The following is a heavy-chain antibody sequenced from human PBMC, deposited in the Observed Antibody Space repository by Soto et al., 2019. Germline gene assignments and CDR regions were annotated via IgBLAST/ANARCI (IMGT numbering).Heavy chain of an antibody. CDR1: GGSISSSSYY. J-gene: IGHJ4*02. CDR3: ARLGGSRYSYVSLDY. CDR2: IYYSGST. D-gene: IGHD5-18*01. Sequence: QLQLQESGPGLVKPSETLSLTCTVSGGSISSSSYYWGWIRQPPGKGLEWIGSIYYSGSTYYNPSLKSRVTISVDTSKNQFSLKLSSVTAADTAVYYCARLGGSRYSYVSLDYWGQGTLVTVSS. V-gene: IGHV4-39*01.